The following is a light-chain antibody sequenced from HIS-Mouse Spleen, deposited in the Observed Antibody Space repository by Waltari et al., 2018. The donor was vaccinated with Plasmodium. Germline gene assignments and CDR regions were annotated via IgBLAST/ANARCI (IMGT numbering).Light chain of an antibody. J-gene: IGLJ3*02. CDR2: HDS. CDR3: QVWDSSSDHWV. V-gene: IGLV3-21*02. CDR1: NIGSTS. Sequence: SYVLTQPPSVSVAPGQTARITCGGNNIGSTSVHWYQQKPGQAPVLVVYHDSDRPSGIPERFSGSNSGNTATLTISRVEAGDEADYYCQVWDSSSDHWVFGRGTKLTVL.